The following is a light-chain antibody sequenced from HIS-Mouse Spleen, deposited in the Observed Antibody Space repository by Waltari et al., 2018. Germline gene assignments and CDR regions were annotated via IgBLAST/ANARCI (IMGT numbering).Light chain of an antibody. CDR2: EGS. CDR1: SSDVGSYNL. CDR3: CSYAGSSTWV. V-gene: IGLV2-23*01. Sequence: QSALTQPASVSGSPGQSITISCTGTSSDVGSYNLVSWYPQHPGKAPKPMIYEGSKRPSGVSKRFAGSKSGNTASLTISGLQAEDEADYYCCSYAGSSTWVFGGGTKLTVL. J-gene: IGLJ3*02.